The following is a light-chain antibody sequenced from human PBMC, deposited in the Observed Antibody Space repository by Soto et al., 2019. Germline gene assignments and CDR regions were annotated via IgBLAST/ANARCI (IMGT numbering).Light chain of an antibody. CDR2: VAS. V-gene: IGKV1-9*01. Sequence: DIQMTQSPSSLSASVGDRVXXXXXASQSISRYLAWYQQKPGKAPKLLIYVASTVQSGVPSRFSGSGSGTEFTLTISSLQPEDFATYYCLQNNSYPLTFGQGTQVEIK. CDR1: QSISRY. J-gene: IGKJ5*01. CDR3: LQNNSYPLT.